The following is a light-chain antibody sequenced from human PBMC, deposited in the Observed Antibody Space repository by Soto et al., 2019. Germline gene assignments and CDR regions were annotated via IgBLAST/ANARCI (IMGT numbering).Light chain of an antibody. J-gene: IGKJ5*01. CDR2: KAS. CDR1: QSISSW. Sequence: DIQMTQSPSALSASVGDRVTITCRASQSISSWLAWYQQKPGKAPKLLIYKASSLQTGVPSRFSGSASGTDFTLTISRLQPDDFATYFCHSRAFGQGTLLEIK. CDR3: HSRA. V-gene: IGKV1-5*03.